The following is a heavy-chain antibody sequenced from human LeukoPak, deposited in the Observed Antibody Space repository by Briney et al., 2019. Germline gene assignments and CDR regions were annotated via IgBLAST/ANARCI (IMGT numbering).Heavy chain of an antibody. CDR3: ARFEVNHEDSSAYFYFDY. V-gene: IGHV5-51*01. CDR1: GYSFTGYW. Sequence: GESLKISCKGSGYSFTGYWIGWVRQMPGKGLEWMGNIYPGDSDTRYSPSFQGQVTISADKSITTAYLQWSSLKASDTALYYCARFEVNHEDSSAYFYFDYWGQGTLVTVSS. D-gene: IGHD3-22*01. CDR2: IYPGDSDT. J-gene: IGHJ4*02.